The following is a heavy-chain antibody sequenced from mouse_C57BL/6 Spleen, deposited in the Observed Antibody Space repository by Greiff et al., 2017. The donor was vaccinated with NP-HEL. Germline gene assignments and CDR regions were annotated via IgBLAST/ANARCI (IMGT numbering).Heavy chain of an antibody. CDR3: ARKGDGCRHAMDY. CDR1: GYTFTSYW. J-gene: IGHJ4*01. V-gene: IGHV1-64*01. D-gene: IGHD2-3*01. Sequence: VQLQQPGAELVKPGASVKLSCKASGYTFTSYWMHWVKQRPGQGLEWIGMIHPNSGSTNYNEKFKSKATLTVDKSSSTAYMQLSSLTSEDSAVYYCARKGDGCRHAMDYWGQGTSVTVSS. CDR2: IHPNSGST.